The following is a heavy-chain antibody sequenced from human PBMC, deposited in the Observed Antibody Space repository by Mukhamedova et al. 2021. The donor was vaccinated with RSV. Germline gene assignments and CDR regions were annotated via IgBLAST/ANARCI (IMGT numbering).Heavy chain of an antibody. CDR3: ARDLDIVLVLPINYDTFDL. D-gene: IGHD2-8*02. V-gene: IGHV3-7*04. J-gene: IGHJ3*01. Sequence: GKNYVDSVKGRFTISRDNAKNSLYLQMDSLSVEDAAVYYCARDLDIVLVLPINYDTFDLWGQGTVVTVSS. CDR2: GK.